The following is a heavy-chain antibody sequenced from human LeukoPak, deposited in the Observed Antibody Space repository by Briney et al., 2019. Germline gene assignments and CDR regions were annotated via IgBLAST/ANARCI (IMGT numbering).Heavy chain of an antibody. CDR3: ARTSTVDTLVGLHWFDP. CDR1: GYSVSGAYY. D-gene: IGHD5-18*01. Sequence: SSETLSLTCAVSGYSVSGAYYWAWIRHPPGKGLQWIGSMYHSGSTYYNPSLKSRVTMSLDTSKNQFFLRLTSVTAADTAVYYCARTSTVDTLVGLHWFDPWGQGTLVTVSS. J-gene: IGHJ5*02. CDR2: MYHSGST. V-gene: IGHV4-38-2*01.